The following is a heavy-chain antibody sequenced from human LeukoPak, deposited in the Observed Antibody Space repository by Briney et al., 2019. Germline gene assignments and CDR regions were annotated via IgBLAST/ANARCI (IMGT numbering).Heavy chain of an antibody. V-gene: IGHV6-1*01. CDR1: GDSVSSNSAA. CDR3: ARATIAAAGPYFDY. Sequence: SQTLSLTCAISGDSVSSNSAAWNWIRQSPSRGLEWLGRPYYRSKWYNDYAVSVKSRITINPDTPKNQFSLQLNSVTPEDTAVYYCARATIAAAGPYFDYWGQRTLVTVSS. D-gene: IGHD6-13*01. J-gene: IGHJ4*02. CDR2: PYYRSKWYN.